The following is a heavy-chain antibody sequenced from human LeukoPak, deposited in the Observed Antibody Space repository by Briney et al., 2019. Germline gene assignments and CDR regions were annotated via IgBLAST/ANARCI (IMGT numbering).Heavy chain of an antibody. V-gene: IGHV3-53*01. Sequence: GGSLRLSCAVSGFTVSSTYMSWLRQAPGKGLERVSVLYATGSAYYADSVKGRFTISRDNSKNTLYLQMDSLRAEDTAVYYCARDRRYFDWRTFDSWGQGTLVSVSS. J-gene: IGHJ4*02. CDR2: LYATGSA. CDR1: GFTVSSTY. CDR3: ARDRRYFDWRTFDS. D-gene: IGHD3-9*01.